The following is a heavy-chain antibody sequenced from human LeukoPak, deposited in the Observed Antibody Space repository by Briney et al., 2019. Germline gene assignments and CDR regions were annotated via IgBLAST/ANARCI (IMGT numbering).Heavy chain of an antibody. CDR2: INHSGST. V-gene: IGHV4-34*01. Sequence: SETLSLTCAVYGGSFSGYHWSWIRQPPGKGLEWIGEINHSGSTNYNPSLKSRVTISVDTSKNQFSLKLSSVTAADTAVYYCASRRFGSSYNSPDYWGQGTLVTVSS. CDR3: ASRRFGSSYNSPDY. J-gene: IGHJ4*02. D-gene: IGHD6-13*01. CDR1: GGSFSGYH.